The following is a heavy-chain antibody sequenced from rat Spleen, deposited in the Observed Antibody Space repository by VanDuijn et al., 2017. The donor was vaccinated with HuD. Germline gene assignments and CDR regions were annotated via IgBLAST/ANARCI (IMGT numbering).Heavy chain of an antibody. J-gene: IGHJ3*01. D-gene: IGHD4-3*01. CDR2: ITSGGSNT. CDR1: GFTFSSFA. Sequence: EVQLVESGGGLVQPGRSLKLSCAASGFTFSSFAMAWVRQAPKKGLEWVATITSGGSNTYYPDSVKGRFTISRDNAKSTLYLQMDSLRSEDTATYYCANSGYGFAYWGQGTLVTVSS. V-gene: IGHV5-25*01. CDR3: ANSGYGFAY.